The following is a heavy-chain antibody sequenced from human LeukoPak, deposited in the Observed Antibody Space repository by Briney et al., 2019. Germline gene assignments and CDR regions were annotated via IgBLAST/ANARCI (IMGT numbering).Heavy chain of an antibody. D-gene: IGHD3-10*01. CDR2: ISYDGSNK. V-gene: IGHV3-30*18. J-gene: IGHJ3*02. CDR1: GFTFSSYG. Sequence: GRSLRLSCAASGFTFSSYGMHWVRQAPGKGLEWVAVISYDGSNKYYADSVKGRFTISRDNSKNTLYLQMNSLRAEDTAVYYCAKDLISRLLWFGEVAFDIWGQGTMVTVSS. CDR3: AKDLISRLLWFGEVAFDI.